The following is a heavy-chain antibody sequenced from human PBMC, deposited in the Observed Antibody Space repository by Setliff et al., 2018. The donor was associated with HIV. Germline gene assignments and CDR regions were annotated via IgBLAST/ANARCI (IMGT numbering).Heavy chain of an antibody. J-gene: IGHJ6*03. CDR1: GGSISSYY. CDR3: ARHKARRVAVSGNPYYYYYMDV. Sequence: SETLSLTCTASGGSISSYYWSWIRQPPGKGLEWIGYIMYNEGNNFNPSLKSRVTISVDTSKNQFSLKLSSVTAADTAVYYCARHKARRVAVSGNPYYYYYMDVWGKGTTVTVSS. D-gene: IGHD6-19*01. CDR2: IMYNEGN. V-gene: IGHV4-59*08.